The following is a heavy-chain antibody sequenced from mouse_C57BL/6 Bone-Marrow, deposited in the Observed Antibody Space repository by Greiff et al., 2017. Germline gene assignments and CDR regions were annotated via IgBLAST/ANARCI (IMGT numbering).Heavy chain of an antibody. CDR1: GYTFTGYW. J-gene: IGHJ3*01. CDR2: IDPSDSYT. D-gene: IGHD2-3*01. Sequence: QVQLQQPGAELVMPGASVKLSCKASGYTFTGYWMHWVKQRPGQGLEWIGEIDPSDSYTNYNQKFKGKSTLTVDKSSSTAYLQLSSLTSEDSAVYYCARGGYLAWFAYWGQGTLVTVSA. V-gene: IGHV1-69*01. CDR3: ARGGYLAWFAY.